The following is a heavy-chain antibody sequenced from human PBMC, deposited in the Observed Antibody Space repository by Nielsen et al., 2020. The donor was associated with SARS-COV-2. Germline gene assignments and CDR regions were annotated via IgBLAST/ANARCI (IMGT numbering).Heavy chain of an antibody. V-gene: IGHV3-53*04. D-gene: IGHD3-10*01. CDR1: GFTFDDYG. CDR3: ARGSSITVRGVIVFNGMDV. CDR2: IYSGGST. J-gene: IGHJ6*02. Sequence: GGSLRLSCAASGFTFDDYGMSWVRQAPGKGLEWVSVIYSGGSTYYADSVKGRFTISRHNSKNTLYLQMNSLRAEDTAVYYCARGSSITVRGVIVFNGMDVWGQGTTVTVSS.